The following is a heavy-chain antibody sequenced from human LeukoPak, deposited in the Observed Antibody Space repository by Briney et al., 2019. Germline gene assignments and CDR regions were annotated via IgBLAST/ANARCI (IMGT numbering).Heavy chain of an antibody. J-gene: IGHJ2*01. D-gene: IGHD4-23*01. Sequence: SETLSLTCTVSGGSISSYYWSWIRQPPGKGLEWIGYIYYSGSTNYNPSLKSRVTISVDTSKNQFSLKLSSVTAADTAVYYCARSPDYGGNSFWFWYFDLWGRGTLVTVSS. CDR2: IYYSGST. CDR1: GGSISSYY. CDR3: ARSPDYGGNSFWFWYFDL. V-gene: IGHV4-59*12.